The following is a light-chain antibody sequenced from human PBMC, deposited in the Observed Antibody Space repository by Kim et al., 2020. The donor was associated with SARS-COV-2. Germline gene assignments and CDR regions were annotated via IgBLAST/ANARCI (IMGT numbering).Light chain of an antibody. CDR1: QSVGRN. CDR2: GAS. CDR3: QQYNNWPPLT. J-gene: IGKJ3*01. V-gene: IGKV3-15*01. Sequence: SPGESATLSCRASQSVGRNLAWYQQKPGQAPRLVIYGASTRATGVPARVSGSGYGTEFTLTISSLQSEDFAVYYCQQYNNWPPLTFGPGTKVDIK.